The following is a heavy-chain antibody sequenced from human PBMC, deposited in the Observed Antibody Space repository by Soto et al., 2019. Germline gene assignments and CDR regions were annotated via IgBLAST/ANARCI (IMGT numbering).Heavy chain of an antibody. V-gene: IGHV3-30-3*01. CDR3: ARXPSVLRYFDWLSSKFDY. D-gene: IGHD3-9*01. CDR2: ISYDGSNK. J-gene: IGHJ4*02. Sequence: GGSLRLSCAASGFTFSSYAMHWVRQAPGKGLEWVAVISYDGSNKYYADSVKGRFTISRDNSKNTLYLQMNSLRAEDTAVYYCARXPSVLRYFDWLSSKFDYWGQGTLVTVSS. CDR1: GFTFSSYA.